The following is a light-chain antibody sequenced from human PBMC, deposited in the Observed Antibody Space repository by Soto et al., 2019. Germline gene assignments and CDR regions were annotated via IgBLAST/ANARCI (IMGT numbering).Light chain of an antibody. CDR1: QGVSSY. CDR2: GAS. Sequence: EIQMTQSPASLSASLGDRATISCRASQGVSSYLAWYQQKPGQAPRLLIYGASTRATGIPSRFSGSGSGTDFTLTISSLQSEDFAIYYCQQYNNGPRTFGQGTKVEIK. V-gene: IGKV3-15*01. J-gene: IGKJ1*01. CDR3: QQYNNGPRT.